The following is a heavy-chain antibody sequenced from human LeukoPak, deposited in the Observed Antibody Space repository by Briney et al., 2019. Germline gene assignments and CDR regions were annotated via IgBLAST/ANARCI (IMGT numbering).Heavy chain of an antibody. Sequence: SETLSLTCAVYGGSFSGYYWSWIRQPPGKGLEWIGEINHSGSTNYNPCLKSRVTISVDTSNNQFTLKLSSVTAADTAVYYCARVSWWFGELLWGQGTLVTVSS. CDR2: INHSGST. J-gene: IGHJ4*02. D-gene: IGHD3-10*01. V-gene: IGHV4-34*01. CDR1: GGSFSGYY. CDR3: ARVSWWFGELL.